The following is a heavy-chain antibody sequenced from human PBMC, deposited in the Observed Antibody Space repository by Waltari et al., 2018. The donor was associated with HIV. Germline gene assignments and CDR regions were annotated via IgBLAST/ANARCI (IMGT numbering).Heavy chain of an antibody. CDR2: IKPMSVNV. Sequence: QVQLAQSGAEGKKPGASVKVSCGASGYKCTSYDIKWVRQAAGRGLEWMGWIKPMSVNVVYSENFQGRVTMTSDTSINTAYMELTRLRPEDTAMYFCARGWPTGSWRLDPWGNGTRVSVSS. CDR1: GYKCTSYD. CDR3: ARGWPTGSWRLDP. V-gene: IGHV1-8*01. J-gene: IGHJ5*02. D-gene: IGHD5-12*01.